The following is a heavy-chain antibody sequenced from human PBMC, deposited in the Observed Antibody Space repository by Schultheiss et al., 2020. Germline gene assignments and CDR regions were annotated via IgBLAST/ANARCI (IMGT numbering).Heavy chain of an antibody. CDR1: GGSVSSGSYY. Sequence: AETLSLTCTVSGGSVSSGSYYWSWIRQPPGKRLEWIGYIYYSGSTNYNPSLKSRVTISVDTSKNQFSLKLSSVTAADTAVYYCASGRDGYNDHFDYWGQGAPGTV. D-gene: IGHD5-24*01. CDR3: ASGRDGYNDHFDY. CDR2: IYYSGST. J-gene: IGHJ4*02. V-gene: IGHV4-61*01.